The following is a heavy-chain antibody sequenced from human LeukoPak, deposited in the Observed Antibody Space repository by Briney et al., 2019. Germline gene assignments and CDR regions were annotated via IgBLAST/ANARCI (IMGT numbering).Heavy chain of an antibody. Sequence: PSASVKVSCKASGYTFTSYDINWVRQATGQGLEWMGWMNPDSGNTGYAQKFQGRVTITADKSTSTAYMELSSLRSEDTAVYYCASTGPGYSYGYVWFDPWGQGTLVTVSS. CDR3: ASTGPGYSYGYVWFDP. CDR2: MNPDSGNT. V-gene: IGHV1-8*03. J-gene: IGHJ5*02. D-gene: IGHD5-18*01. CDR1: GYTFTSYD.